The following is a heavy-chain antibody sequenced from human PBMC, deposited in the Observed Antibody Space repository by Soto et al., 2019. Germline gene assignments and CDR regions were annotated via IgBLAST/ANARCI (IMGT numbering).Heavy chain of an antibody. CDR2: IIPILGIA. CDR3: ARDKTPYYYGMDV. Sequence: QVQLVQSGAEVKKPGSSVKVSCKASGGTFSSYTISWVRQVPGQGLEWMGRIIPILGIANYAQKFQGRVTITADKSTSTAYMELSSLRSEDTAVYYCARDKTPYYYGMDVWGQGTTVTVSS. CDR1: GGTFSSYT. J-gene: IGHJ6*02. V-gene: IGHV1-69*08.